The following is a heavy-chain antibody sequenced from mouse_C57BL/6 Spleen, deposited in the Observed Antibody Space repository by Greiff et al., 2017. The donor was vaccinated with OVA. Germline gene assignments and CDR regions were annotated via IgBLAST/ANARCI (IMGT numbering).Heavy chain of an antibody. J-gene: IGHJ3*01. CDR2: ISYDGSN. CDR3: ARDRDFDGGFAY. CDR1: GYSITSGYY. D-gene: IGHD2-4*01. Sequence: DVKLQESGPGLVKPSQSLSLTCSVTGYSITSGYYWNWIRQFPGNKLEWMGYISYDGSNNYNPSLKNRISITRDTSKNQFFLKLNSVTTEDTATYYCARDRDFDGGFAYWGQGTLVTVSA. V-gene: IGHV3-6*01.